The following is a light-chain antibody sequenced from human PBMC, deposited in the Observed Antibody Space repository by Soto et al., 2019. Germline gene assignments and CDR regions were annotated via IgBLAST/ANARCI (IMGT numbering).Light chain of an antibody. CDR1: QSVLCSSDNKNY. CDR2: WAT. J-gene: IGKJ5*01. Sequence: DIVMTQSPDSLPVSLGERATINCKSSQSVLCSSDNKNYLTWYQQKPGQPPKLLIYWATIRESGVPDRFSGSGSGTDFTLEISRVETDDVGIYYCMQSTQLPPTFGQGTRLEIK. V-gene: IGKV4-1*01. CDR3: MQSTQLPPT.